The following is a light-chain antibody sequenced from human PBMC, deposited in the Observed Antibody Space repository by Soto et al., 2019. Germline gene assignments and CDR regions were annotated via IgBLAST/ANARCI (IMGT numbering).Light chain of an antibody. CDR1: QSVTNNY. CDR2: GAS. J-gene: IGKJ4*01. Sequence: EIVLTQSPGTLSLSPGERDTLSCRASQSVTNNYLAWYQQKPGQAPRLLIYGASNRATGIPDRFSGSGSGTDFTLTINRLEPEDFAVYYCQQRSNWPTFGGGTKVEIK. V-gene: IGKV3D-20*02. CDR3: QQRSNWPT.